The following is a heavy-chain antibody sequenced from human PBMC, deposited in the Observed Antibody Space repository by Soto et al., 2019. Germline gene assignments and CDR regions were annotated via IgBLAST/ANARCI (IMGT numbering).Heavy chain of an antibody. J-gene: IGHJ5*02. CDR3: ARSYTTTTEANWFDP. D-gene: IGHD4-17*01. CDR1: GGSISSDGYY. V-gene: IGHV4-31*03. CDR2: IYYSGST. Sequence: QVQLQESGPGLVKTSQTLSLTCTVSGGSISSDGYYWSWIRQHPGKGLEWIGYIYYSGSTYFNPSLKSRVTISVDTSKNQFSLKVSSVTAADTAVYYCARSYTTTTEANWFDPWGQGAQVTVSS.